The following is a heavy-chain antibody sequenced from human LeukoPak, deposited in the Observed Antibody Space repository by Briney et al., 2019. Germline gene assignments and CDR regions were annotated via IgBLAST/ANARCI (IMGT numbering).Heavy chain of an antibody. CDR3: ARDSPCGGDCYTFDY. J-gene: IGHJ4*02. CDR1: GFTVSSLA. CDR2: SGTRSGTK. Sequence: GGSLRLSCAASGFTVSSLAMHWVRQAPGKGLEWVSSSGTRSGTKYYADSVKGRFTISRDNAKNSLYLQMNSLRAEGTAVYYCARDSPCGGDCYTFDYWGQGTLVTVSS. V-gene: IGHV3-21*01. D-gene: IGHD2-21*02.